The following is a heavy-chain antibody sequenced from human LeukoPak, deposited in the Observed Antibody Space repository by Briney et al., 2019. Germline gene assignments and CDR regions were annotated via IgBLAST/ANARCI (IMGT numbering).Heavy chain of an antibody. CDR3: ARDDLSWYSGIDY. CDR1: GFTFRTYW. V-gene: IGHV3-74*03. D-gene: IGHD6-13*01. J-gene: IGHJ4*02. CDR2: INSDGTGT. Sequence: GDSLRLSCEVSGFTFRTYWMHWVRQAPGRRLVWVSYINSDGTGTMYADSVKGRFTVSRDNAKNTLYLQMNSLRAEDTAVYYCARDDLSWYSGIDYWGQGVLVTVSS.